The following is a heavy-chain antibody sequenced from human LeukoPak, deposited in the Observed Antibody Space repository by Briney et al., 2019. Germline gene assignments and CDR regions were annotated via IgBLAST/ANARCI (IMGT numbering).Heavy chain of an antibody. D-gene: IGHD6-13*01. V-gene: IGHV1-3*01. J-gene: IGHJ5*02. CDR3: ARGRGSSLGNWFDP. Sequence: ASVKVSCKASGYTFTSYAMHWVRQAPGQRLEWMGWIDAGNGNTKYSQKFQGRVTITRDTSASTAYMELSSLRSEDTAVYYCARGRGSSLGNWFDPWGQGTLVTVSS. CDR1: GYTFTSYA. CDR2: IDAGNGNT.